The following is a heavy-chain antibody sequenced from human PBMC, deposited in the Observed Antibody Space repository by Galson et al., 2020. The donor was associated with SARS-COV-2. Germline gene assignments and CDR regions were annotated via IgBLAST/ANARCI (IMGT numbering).Heavy chain of an antibody. J-gene: IGHJ4*02. CDR3: THHRGLPPATPFEY. CDR1: GFSFIDAW. V-gene: IGHV3-15*01. Sequence: GESLKISCAVSGFSFIDAWMSWVRLTPGKGLEWVGRIKSKGAGGAIDYAAPVKGRFFISRDDSKNMVYLQMNGLKTEDTAEYYCTHHRGLPPATPFEYWGQGTLVTVST. CDR2: IKSKGAGGAI. D-gene: IGHD2-2*01.